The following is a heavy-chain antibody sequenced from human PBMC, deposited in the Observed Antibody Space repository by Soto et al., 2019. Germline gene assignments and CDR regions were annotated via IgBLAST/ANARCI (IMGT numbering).Heavy chain of an antibody. V-gene: IGHV3-23*01. CDR3: AKRFVAQFRYGSGSYYLDY. J-gene: IGHJ4*02. Sequence: EVQLLESGGGLVQPGGSLRLSCAASGFTFSSYAMSWVRQAPGKGLEWVSAISGSGGSTYYADSVKGRFTISRDNSKNTLYLQMNSLRAEDTAVYYCAKRFVAQFRYGSGSYYLDYWGQGTLVTVSS. CDR2: ISGSGGST. CDR1: GFTFSSYA. D-gene: IGHD3-10*01.